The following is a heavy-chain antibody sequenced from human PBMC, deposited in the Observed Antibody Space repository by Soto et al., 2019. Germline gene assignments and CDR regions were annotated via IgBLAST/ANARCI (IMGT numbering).Heavy chain of an antibody. J-gene: IGHJ6*02. D-gene: IGHD5-18*01. Sequence: SQTLSLTCAISGDSVSSNSAAWNWIRQSPSRGLEWLGRTYFRSKWYNDFAVSVKSRITVNPDTSKNQFSLQLKSVTPEDTAIYYCAREKWTQVDYYYGVDVWGQGTTVTSP. CDR1: GDSVSSNSAA. CDR3: AREKWTQVDYYYGVDV. CDR2: TYFRSKWYN. V-gene: IGHV6-1*01.